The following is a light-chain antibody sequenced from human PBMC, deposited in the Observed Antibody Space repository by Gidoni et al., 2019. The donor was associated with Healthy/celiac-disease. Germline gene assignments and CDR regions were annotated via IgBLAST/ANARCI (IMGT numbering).Light chain of an antibody. V-gene: IGKV3-20*01. Sequence: DIVLTQSPGTLSLSPGERATLSCRASQSVSANYFAWYQQKPGQAPRLLIYGASSRATGIPDRFSGSGSGTDFTLTISRLEPEDFAVYYCHQYGTTPPYTFGQGTKLEIK. CDR3: HQYGTTPPYT. CDR1: QSVSANY. CDR2: GAS. J-gene: IGKJ2*01.